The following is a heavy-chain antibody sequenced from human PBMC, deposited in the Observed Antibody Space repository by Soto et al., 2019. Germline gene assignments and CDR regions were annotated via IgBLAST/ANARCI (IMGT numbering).Heavy chain of an antibody. V-gene: IGHV3-15*07. CDR1: GFTFSNAW. CDR3: TTAPWGSYAWGSSGGKY. CDR2: IKSQSDGGAT. D-gene: IGHD3-16*01. Sequence: EVQLVETGGGLVKPGGSLRLSCTASGFTFSNAWMNWVRQAPGEGLEWVGRIKSQSDGGATDYAPSVRGRFIISRDDSSSTLYLQMNSLRTEDTAVYYGTTAPWGSYAWGSSGGKYWAPGTLCTVSS. J-gene: IGHJ4*02.